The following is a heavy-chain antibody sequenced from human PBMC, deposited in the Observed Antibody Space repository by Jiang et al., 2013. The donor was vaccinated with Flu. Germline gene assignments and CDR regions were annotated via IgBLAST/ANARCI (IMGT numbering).Heavy chain of an antibody. CDR3: ANSPGAYYYYGMDV. D-gene: IGHD4/OR15-4a*01. CDR1: GFTFSSYG. CDR2: ISYDGSNK. J-gene: IGHJ6*02. Sequence: RLSCAASGFTFSSYGMHWVRQAPGKGLEWVALISYDGSNKYYADSVKGRFTISRDNSKNTLYLQMNGLRAEDTAVYYCANSPGAYYYYGMDVWGQGTTVTVSS. V-gene: IGHV3-30*18.